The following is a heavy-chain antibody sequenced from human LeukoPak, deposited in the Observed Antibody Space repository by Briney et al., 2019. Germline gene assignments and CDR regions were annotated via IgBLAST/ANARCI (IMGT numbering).Heavy chain of an antibody. D-gene: IGHD2-15*01. CDR3: ARAPRYCSGGSCYSFDY. CDR1: GGTFSSYA. V-gene: IGHV1-69*13. J-gene: IGHJ4*02. CDR2: IIPIFGTA. Sequence: GASVKVSCKASGGTFSSYAISWVRQAPGHGLEWMGGIIPIFGTANYAQKLQGRVTITADESTSTAYMELSSLRSEDTAVYYCARAPRYCSGGSCYSFDYWGQGTLVTVSS.